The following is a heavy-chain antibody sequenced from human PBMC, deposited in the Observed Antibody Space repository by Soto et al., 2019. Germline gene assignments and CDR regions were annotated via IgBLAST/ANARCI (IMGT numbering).Heavy chain of an antibody. Sequence: QVQLVQSGAEVKKPGSSVKVSCKASGGTFSSYTITWVRQAPGQGFEWLGRIIPIFGVTNYAQKFQDRVTITADRSTTTAYMELSRRRSEDTAVYYCVRDWESTTQTWGFGDSWGQGTLVTVSS. D-gene: IGHD1-1*01. V-gene: IGHV1-69*08. CDR3: VRDWESTTQTWGFGDS. CDR2: IIPIFGVT. J-gene: IGHJ4*02. CDR1: GGTFSSYT.